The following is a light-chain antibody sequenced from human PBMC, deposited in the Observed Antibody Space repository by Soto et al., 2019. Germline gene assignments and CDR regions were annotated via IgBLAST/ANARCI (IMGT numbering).Light chain of an antibody. CDR3: QQRSNWPGT. CDR1: QSVSSN. CDR2: GAS. Sequence: EIVMTQSPATLSVSPGERATLSCRASQSVSSNLAWYQQKPGQAPRLLIYGASTRATGIPARFSGSGSGTEFTLTISSLQSEDFAVYYCQQRSNWPGTFGPGTKVDIK. J-gene: IGKJ3*01. V-gene: IGKV3-15*01.